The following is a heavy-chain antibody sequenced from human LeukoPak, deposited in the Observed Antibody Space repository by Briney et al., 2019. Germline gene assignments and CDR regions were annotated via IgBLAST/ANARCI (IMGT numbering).Heavy chain of an antibody. D-gene: IGHD3-22*01. V-gene: IGHV4-4*08. CDR3: AREAGSYDSSGYYSLYYSFDY. J-gene: IGHJ4*02. CDR1: GGSISSYY. Sequence: SETLSLTCTVSGGSISSYYWSWIRQPPGKGPEWIGHIYSSGTTNYNPSLKSRVTMSVDTSKNQFSLKLTSVTAADTAVYYCAREAGSYDSSGYYSLYYSFDYWGQGTLVTVSS. CDR2: IYSSGTT.